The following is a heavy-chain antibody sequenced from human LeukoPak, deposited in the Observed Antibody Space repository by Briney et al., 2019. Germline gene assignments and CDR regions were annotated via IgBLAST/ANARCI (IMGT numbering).Heavy chain of an antibody. Sequence: GGSLRLSCAASGFTFSSYWMHWVRHAPGKGLVWVSRINSDGSSTSYADSVKGRFTISRDNAKNTLYLQMNSLRAEDTAVYYCAREFSSSDAFDIWGQGTMVTVSS. CDR2: INSDGSST. CDR3: AREFSSSDAFDI. V-gene: IGHV3-74*01. D-gene: IGHD6-6*01. CDR1: GFTFSSYW. J-gene: IGHJ3*02.